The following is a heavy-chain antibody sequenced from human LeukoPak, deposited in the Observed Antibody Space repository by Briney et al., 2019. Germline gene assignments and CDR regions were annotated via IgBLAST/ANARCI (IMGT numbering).Heavy chain of an antibody. CDR2: ISGSGGST. CDR3: AKGMNAYYYDSSGY. Sequence: GGSLRLSCAASGFTFNSCAMTWVRQAPGKGLEWVSAISGSGGSTNYADSVKGRFTISRDNSKNTLYLQMNSLRAEDTAIYYCAKGMNAYYYDSSGYWGKGTLVTVSS. D-gene: IGHD3-22*01. CDR1: GFTFNSCA. V-gene: IGHV3-23*01. J-gene: IGHJ4*02.